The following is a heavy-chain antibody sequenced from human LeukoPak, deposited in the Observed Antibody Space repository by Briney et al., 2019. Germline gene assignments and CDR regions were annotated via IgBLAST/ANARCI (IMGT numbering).Heavy chain of an antibody. CDR3: ARGGPAYNWFDP. CDR1: GYTFTNYD. J-gene: IGHJ5*02. Sequence: ASVKVSCKASGYTFTNYDFNWVRQATGQGLEWMGWMNPSSGNTGSAQKFQGRVTMTRNASISTAYMELSSLRSDDTAVYYCARGGPAYNWFDPWGQGTLVTVSS. V-gene: IGHV1-8*01. CDR2: MNPSSGNT.